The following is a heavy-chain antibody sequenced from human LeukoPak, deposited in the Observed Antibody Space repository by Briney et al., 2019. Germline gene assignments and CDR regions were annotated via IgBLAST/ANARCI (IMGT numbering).Heavy chain of an antibody. J-gene: IGHJ4*02. CDR2: IGPSTSNT. CDR1: GFTFSDYF. Sequence: GGSLRLSCAASGFTFSDYFMSWLHRAPGKGLEWLSYIGPSTSNTNYADSVKGRFSISRDNAKNCLYLEMNSLRAEDTAVYYCARGLIDYWGQGTLVTVSS. V-gene: IGHV3-11*03. CDR3: ARGLIDY.